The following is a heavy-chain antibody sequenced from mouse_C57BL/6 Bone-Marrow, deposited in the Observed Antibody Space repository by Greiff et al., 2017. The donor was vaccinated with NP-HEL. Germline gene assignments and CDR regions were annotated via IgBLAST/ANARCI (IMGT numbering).Heavy chain of an antibody. CDR3: ARTGLVRYPYYFDY. CDR2: IDPSDSYT. J-gene: IGHJ2*01. CDR1: GYTFTSYW. V-gene: IGHV1-50*01. D-gene: IGHD1-1*01. Sequence: VQLQQPGAELVKPGASVKLSCKASGYTFTSYWMQWVKQRPGQGLEWIGEIDPSDSYTNYNQKFKGKATLTVDTSSSTAYMQLSSLTSEDSAVYYCARTGLVRYPYYFDYWGQGTTLTVSS.